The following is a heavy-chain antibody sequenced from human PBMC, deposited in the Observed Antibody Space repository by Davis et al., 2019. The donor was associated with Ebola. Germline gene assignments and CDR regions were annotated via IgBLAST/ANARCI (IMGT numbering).Heavy chain of an antibody. Sequence: ASVKVSCKASGYTFTSYGITWVRQAPGQGLEWMGWINPHNGNTNYAQNVQGRVTMTTDTSTSTAYMELRSLRSDDTAVYYCARSITMIKVGYFDYWGQGTLVTVSS. V-gene: IGHV1-18*04. J-gene: IGHJ4*02. CDR2: INPHNGNT. CDR1: GYTFTSYG. D-gene: IGHD3-22*01. CDR3: ARSITMIKVGYFDY.